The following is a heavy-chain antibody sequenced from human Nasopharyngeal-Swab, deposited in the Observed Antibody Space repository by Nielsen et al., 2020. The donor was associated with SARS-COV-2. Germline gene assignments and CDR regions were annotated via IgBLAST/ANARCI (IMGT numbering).Heavy chain of an antibody. CDR1: GFTINSFA. CDR2: ISYDGNNK. CDR3: ARDVASGFGELFPLLRGLDI. D-gene: IGHD3-10*01. J-gene: IGHJ6*02. Sequence: GGSLRLSCAASGFTINSFAMHWVRQAPGKGLEWVAVISYDGNNKYYADSVKGRFTISRDSSKNTVYLQMNSLRPEDTAVYYCARDVASGFGELFPLLRGLDIWGHGTTVTVSS. V-gene: IGHV3-30-3*01.